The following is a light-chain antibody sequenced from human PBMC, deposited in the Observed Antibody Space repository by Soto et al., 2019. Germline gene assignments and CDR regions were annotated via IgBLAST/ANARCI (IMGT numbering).Light chain of an antibody. CDR2: GAD. V-gene: IGKV3-20*01. CDR3: RQYGSSPRYT. Sequence: EIVLTQFPDTLSLSPGERATLSCRASQSVRNSYLAWYQQRPGQAPRLLIYGADSRATGIPDRFSGSGSDTDFTLTISRLEPEDFAVYYCRQYGSSPRYTFGQGTKLEI. CDR1: QSVRNSY. J-gene: IGKJ2*01.